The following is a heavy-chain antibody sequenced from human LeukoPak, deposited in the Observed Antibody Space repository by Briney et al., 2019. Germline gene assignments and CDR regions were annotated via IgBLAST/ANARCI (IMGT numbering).Heavy chain of an antibody. CDR2: IWYDGSNK. CDR1: GFTFSSYG. D-gene: IGHD1-26*01. Sequence: GGSLRLSCAASGFTFSSYGMHWVRQAPGKGLEWVAVIWYDGSNKYYADSVKGRFTISRDNSKNTLYLQMNSLRAEDTAVYYCAKGTLGATWDFDYWGQGTLVTVSS. CDR3: AKGTLGATWDFDY. V-gene: IGHV3-33*06. J-gene: IGHJ4*02.